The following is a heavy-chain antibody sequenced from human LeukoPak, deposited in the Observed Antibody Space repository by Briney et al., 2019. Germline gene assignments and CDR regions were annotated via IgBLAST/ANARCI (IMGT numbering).Heavy chain of an antibody. D-gene: IGHD2-15*01. J-gene: IGHJ4*02. Sequence: ASVKVSCKVSGYTLTELSMHWVRQAPGKGLEWMGGFDPEDGETIYAQKFQGRVSMTEDTSTDTAYMELSSLRSEDTAVYYCATDRSSSLGQIGDLHYWGKGTLLPVSS. CDR3: ATDRSSSLGQIGDLHY. CDR2: FDPEDGET. V-gene: IGHV1-24*01. CDR1: GYTLTELS.